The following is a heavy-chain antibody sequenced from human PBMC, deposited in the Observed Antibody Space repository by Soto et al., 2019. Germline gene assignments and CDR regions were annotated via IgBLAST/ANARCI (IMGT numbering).Heavy chain of an antibody. CDR1: GGTFRTSA. V-gene: IGHV1-69*12. D-gene: IGHD2-8*01. J-gene: IGHJ6*01. CDR3: ARDNDRQQLGGNYYYIMDV. Sequence: QVQLVQSGAEVKKPGSSVKVSCKTSGGTFRTSAISWVRQAPGQGLEWMGGIMPVFPTPDYAQKCQGRVTIPAAESTATDYMELRSIRSAATAVYYCARDNDRQQLGGNYYYIMDVWGQGTTVTVSS. CDR2: IMPVFPTP.